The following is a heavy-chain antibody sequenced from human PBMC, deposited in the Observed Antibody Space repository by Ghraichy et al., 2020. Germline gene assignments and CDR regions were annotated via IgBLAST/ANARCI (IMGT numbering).Heavy chain of an antibody. D-gene: IGHD3-9*01. CDR3: AKRATYDILTGYQVHYFDY. CDR1: GFTFSSYA. CDR2: ISGSGGST. Sequence: GESLNISCAASGFTFSSYAMSWVRQAPGKGLEWVSAISGSGGSTYYADSVKGRFTISRDNSKNTLYLQMNSLRAEDTAVYYCAKRATYDILTGYQVHYFDYWGQGTLVTVSS. J-gene: IGHJ4*02. V-gene: IGHV3-23*01.